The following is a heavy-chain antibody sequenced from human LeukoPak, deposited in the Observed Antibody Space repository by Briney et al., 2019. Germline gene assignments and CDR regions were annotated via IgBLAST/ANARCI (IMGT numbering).Heavy chain of an antibody. Sequence: GGSLRLSCAASGFTFSSYGMSWVRQAPGKGLEWVSAISGSGVSTYYGDSVKGRFTVSRDNSKNTLFLQMKSLRAEDTAVYSCVKGIGYENGYPFDYWGQGTLVTVSS. D-gene: IGHD5-24*01. CDR1: GFTFSSYG. J-gene: IGHJ4*02. CDR2: ISGSGVST. CDR3: VKGIGYENGYPFDY. V-gene: IGHV3-23*01.